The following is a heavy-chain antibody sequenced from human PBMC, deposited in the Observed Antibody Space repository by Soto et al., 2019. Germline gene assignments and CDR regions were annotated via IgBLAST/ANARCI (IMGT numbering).Heavy chain of an antibody. CDR1: GGSISSGGYY. Sequence: QVQLQESGPGLLKPSQTLSLTCSVSGGSISSGGYYWSWVRQHPGKGLEWLGYIYSSGSTYHNPSLESRVSTSIDTSNNHFSLKLTSVTAADTAVYFCERGTYTYGYAIDIWGQGTLVTVSS. CDR2: IYSSGST. D-gene: IGHD5-18*01. V-gene: IGHV4-31*03. J-gene: IGHJ4*02. CDR3: ERGTYTYGYAIDI.